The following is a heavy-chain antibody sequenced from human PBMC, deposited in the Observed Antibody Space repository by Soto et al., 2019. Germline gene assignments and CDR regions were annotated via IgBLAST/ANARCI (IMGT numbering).Heavy chain of an antibody. D-gene: IGHD3-10*01. CDR2: ISYDGSNK. CDR1: GFTFSSYA. CDR3: ARAMVRGVTHSIVYYYYGMEV. V-gene: IGHV3-30-3*01. J-gene: IGHJ6*02. Sequence: PGGSLRLSCAASGFTFSSYAMHWVRQAPGKGLEWVAVISYDGSNKYYAGSVKGRFIISRDNSKNTLYLQMNSLRAEDTAVYYCARAMVRGVTHSIVYYYYGMEVWGQGTTVTVSS.